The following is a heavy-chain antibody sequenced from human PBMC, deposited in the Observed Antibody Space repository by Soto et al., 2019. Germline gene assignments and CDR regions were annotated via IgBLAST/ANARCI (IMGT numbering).Heavy chain of an antibody. J-gene: IGHJ5*02. V-gene: IGHV4-34*01. CDR2: INHSGST. CDR3: ARANQLLCLIWFDP. Sequence: SETLSLTCAVYGGSFSGYYWSWIRQPPGKGLEWIGEINHSGSTNYNPSLKSRVTISVDTSKNQFSLKLSSVTAADTAVYYCARANQLLCLIWFDPWGQGTLVTVSS. D-gene: IGHD2-2*01. CDR1: GGSFSGYY.